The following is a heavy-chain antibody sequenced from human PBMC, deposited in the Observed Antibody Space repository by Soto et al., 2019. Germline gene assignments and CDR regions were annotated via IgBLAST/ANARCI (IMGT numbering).Heavy chain of an antibody. CDR3: GSVFEY. J-gene: IGHJ4*02. CDR2: VNNEGSYT. V-gene: IGHV3-74*01. Sequence: DVQLVESGGGLVQPGGSLRLSCAASGFTFTNYWMHWVRQAPEKGLVWVARVNNEGSYTSYAHSVKGRSTISRDNAKNRLYLQVNDLRVEDRAVYYCGSVFEYWGQGSLVTVSS. CDR1: GFTFTNYW.